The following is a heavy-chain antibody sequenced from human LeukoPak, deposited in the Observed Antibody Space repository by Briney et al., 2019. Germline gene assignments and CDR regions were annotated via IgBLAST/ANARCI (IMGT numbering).Heavy chain of an antibody. D-gene: IGHD6-13*01. CDR3: AKDYSNIPAPANPLFDY. CDR2: ITGSGDTT. J-gene: IGHJ4*02. CDR1: GFTFSSYA. V-gene: IGHV3-23*01. Sequence: PGGSLRLSCAASGFTFSSYAMSRVRQAPGKGLEWVSGITGSGDTTFYADSVKGRFTISRDNSDNTLYLQMNSLRAEDTALYYCAKDYSNIPAPANPLFDYWGQGTLVTVSS.